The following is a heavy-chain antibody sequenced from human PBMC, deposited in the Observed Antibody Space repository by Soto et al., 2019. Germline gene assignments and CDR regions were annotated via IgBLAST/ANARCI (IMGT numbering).Heavy chain of an antibody. CDR1: GYTFISYD. J-gene: IGHJ4*02. V-gene: IGHV1-18*01. D-gene: IGHD6-19*01. Sequence: QVQLVQSGAEVKKPGASVKVSCKASGYTFISYDISWVRQAPGQGLEWMGRINGYNGNTIQAQKLEGRVTMTTDTSTSTAYMELRSLRSDDTAMYYWARGKTVAATGDFDFWGQGTLVTVSA. CDR3: ARGKTVAATGDFDF. CDR2: INGYNGNT.